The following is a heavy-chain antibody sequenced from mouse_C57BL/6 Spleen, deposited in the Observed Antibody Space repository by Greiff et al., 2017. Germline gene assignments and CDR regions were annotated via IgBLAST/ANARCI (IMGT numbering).Heavy chain of an antibody. CDR2: IGPGRGSS. Sequence: VQLQQSGAELVKPGASVKISCKASGYTFTDYYINWVKQRPGQGLEWLGKIGPGRGSSYYNEKFKGKATRTADKSSSTAYMQLSNLTSEDSAVYFCARSANWYYFDYWGQGTTLTVSS. V-gene: IGHV1-77*01. CDR3: ARSANWYYFDY. D-gene: IGHD4-1*01. J-gene: IGHJ2*01. CDR1: GYTFTDYY.